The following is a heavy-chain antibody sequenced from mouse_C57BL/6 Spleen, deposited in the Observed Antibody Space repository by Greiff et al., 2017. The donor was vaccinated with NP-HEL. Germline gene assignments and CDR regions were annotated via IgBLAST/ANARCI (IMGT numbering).Heavy chain of an antibody. CDR1: GYAFTNYL. V-gene: IGHV1-54*01. Sequence: QVQLQQSGAELVRPGTSVKVSCKASGYAFTNYLIEWVKQRPGQGLEWIGVINPGSGGTNYNEKFKGKATLTADKSSSTAYMQLSSLTSEDSAVYFCARSMTAQASFAYWGQGTLVTVSA. J-gene: IGHJ3*01. D-gene: IGHD3-2*02. CDR3: ARSMTAQASFAY. CDR2: INPGSGGT.